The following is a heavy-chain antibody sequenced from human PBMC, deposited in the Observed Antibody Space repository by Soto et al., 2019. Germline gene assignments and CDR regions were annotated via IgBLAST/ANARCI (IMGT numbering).Heavy chain of an antibody. CDR1: GFTFSNYW. CDR2: INSDGSVS. D-gene: IGHD2-15*01. J-gene: IGHJ6*03. V-gene: IGHV3-74*02. Sequence: EVQLVESGGGLVQPGGSLRLSCAASGFTFSNYWMYWVRQAPGKGLEWVSRINSDGSVSSYADSVKGRLTISRDNVKNTLCLQMDGLRAEDTALYYCARGDCVGGTCYSLAGSFYYYMDVWGKGPTVTAFS. CDR3: ARGDCVGGTCYSLAGSFYYYMDV.